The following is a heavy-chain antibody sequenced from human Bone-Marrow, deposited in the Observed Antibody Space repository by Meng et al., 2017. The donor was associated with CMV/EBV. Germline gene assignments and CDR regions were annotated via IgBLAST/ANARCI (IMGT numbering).Heavy chain of an antibody. D-gene: IGHD3-10*02. Sequence: GESLNISYAASGFTFSSYGMHWVRQAPGKGLEWMAFIRYDGSNKYYADSVKGRFTISRDNSKNTLYLQMNSLRAEDTAVYYCAKGVLREIDAFDIWGQGTMVTVSS. CDR3: AKGVLREIDAFDI. J-gene: IGHJ3*02. V-gene: IGHV3-30*02. CDR1: GFTFSSYG. CDR2: IRYDGSNK.